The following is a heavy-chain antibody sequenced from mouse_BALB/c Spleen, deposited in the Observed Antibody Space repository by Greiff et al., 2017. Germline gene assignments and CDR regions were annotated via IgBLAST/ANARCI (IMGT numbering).Heavy chain of an antibody. Sequence: EVQRVESGGGLVKPGGSLKLSCAASGFTFSSYAMSWVRQTPEKRLEWVASISSGGSTYYPDSVKGRFTISRDNARNILYLQMSSLRSEDTAMYYCARDYYDYDAFAYWGQGTLVTVSA. D-gene: IGHD2-4*01. CDR3: ARDYYDYDAFAY. V-gene: IGHV5-6-5*01. J-gene: IGHJ3*01. CDR2: ISSGGST. CDR1: GFTFSSYA.